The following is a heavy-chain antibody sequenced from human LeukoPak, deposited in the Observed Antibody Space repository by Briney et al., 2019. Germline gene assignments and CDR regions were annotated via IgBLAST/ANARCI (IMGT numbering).Heavy chain of an antibody. CDR1: GGSFSGGSYY. J-gene: IGHJ4*02. CDR2: IYPSGST. D-gene: IGHD1-1*01. CDR3: AREGTDGFDY. Sequence: PSETLSLTCSVSGGSFSGGSYYWSWIRQPAGKGLEWIGRIYPSGSTNYNPSLKSRVTISVDTSKNQFSLNLNSVTAADTAVYYCAREGTDGFDYWGQGALVTVSS. V-gene: IGHV4-61*02.